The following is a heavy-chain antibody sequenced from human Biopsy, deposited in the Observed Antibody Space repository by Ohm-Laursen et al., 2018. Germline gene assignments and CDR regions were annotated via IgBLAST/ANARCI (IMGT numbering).Heavy chain of an antibody. CDR2: IYYSGST. CDR1: GGSVSSGSYY. D-gene: IGHD2/OR15-2a*01. Sequence: GTLSLTCTVSGGSVSSGSYYWSWIRQPPGKGLEWIGYIYYSGSTNYNPSLKGRVTISVDTSMNQISLRLQSVTAADTAIYYCTRATNSTGWPYYYFYGMDIWGQGTTVTVSS. V-gene: IGHV4-61*01. CDR3: TRATNSTGWPYYYFYGMDI. J-gene: IGHJ6*02.